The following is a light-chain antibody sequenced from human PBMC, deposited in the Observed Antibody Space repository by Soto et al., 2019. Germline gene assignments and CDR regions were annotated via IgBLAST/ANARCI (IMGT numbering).Light chain of an antibody. V-gene: IGKV1-17*03. Sequence: DIQMTQSPSAMSASVGDRVTITCRASQGISTYLAWFQQKPGKVPKRLIYGASSLQGGVPSRFSGSGSGTEFTLTISSLQPEDFATYYCLQHNTLPFTFGQGTRLEI. J-gene: IGKJ5*01. CDR3: LQHNTLPFT. CDR1: QGISTY. CDR2: GAS.